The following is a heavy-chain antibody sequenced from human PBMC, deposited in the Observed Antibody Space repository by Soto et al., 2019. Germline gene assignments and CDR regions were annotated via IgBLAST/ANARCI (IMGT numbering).Heavy chain of an antibody. V-gene: IGHV4-59*01. CDR2: IYYSGST. CDR1: GGSISSYY. D-gene: IGHD3-10*01. Sequence: SETLSLTCTVSGGSISSYYWSWIRQPPGKGLEWIGYIYYSGSTNYNPSLKSRVTISVDTSKNQFSLKLSSVTAADTAVYYCARASFPYGSGSYWGQGTLVTVSS. J-gene: IGHJ4*02. CDR3: ARASFPYGSGSY.